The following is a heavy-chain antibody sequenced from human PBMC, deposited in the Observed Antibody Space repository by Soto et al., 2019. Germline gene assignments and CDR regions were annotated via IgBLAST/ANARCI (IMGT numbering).Heavy chain of an antibody. CDR3: ARGGSSDWQVAFDF. CDR2: VNHNGRN. Sequence: PSETLSLTCAVYGGSFSGYFWNWIRQTPGKGLEWIGKVNHNGRNNYNPSLKRRVTISLYMSKNQISLKLTSVTAADTAVYYCARGGSSDWQVAFDFWGQGTMVTV. J-gene: IGHJ3*01. D-gene: IGHD6-19*01. CDR1: GGSFSGYF. V-gene: IGHV4-34*01.